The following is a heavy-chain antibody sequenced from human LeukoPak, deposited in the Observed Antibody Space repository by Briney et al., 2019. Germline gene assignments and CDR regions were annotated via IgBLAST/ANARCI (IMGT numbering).Heavy chain of an antibody. CDR1: GYTFTTYG. J-gene: IGHJ4*02. D-gene: IGHD3-10*01. CDR3: GRSQTTGFGESIGY. CDR2: ISGYNGNT. Sequence: GASVKVSCKASGYTFTTYGISWVRQAPGQGLEWMGWISGYNGNTHYARKVQGGVTMTTDTSTNTASMELRSLRSDDTAVYYCGRSQTTGFGESIGYWGQGTLVTVSS. V-gene: IGHV1-18*01.